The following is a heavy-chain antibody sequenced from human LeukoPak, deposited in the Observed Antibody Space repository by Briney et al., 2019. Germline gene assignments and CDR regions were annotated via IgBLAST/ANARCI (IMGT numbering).Heavy chain of an antibody. D-gene: IGHD3-3*01. CDR2: INPSGGST. CDR3: ARDRGDYDFWSGPQAFDI. V-gene: IGHV1-46*01. Sequence: ASVKVSCRASGYTFTSYGISWVRQAPGQGLEWVGIINPSGGSTSYAQKFQGRVTMTRDTSTSTVYMELSSLRSEDTAVYYCARDRGDYDFWSGPQAFDIWGQGTMVTVSS. J-gene: IGHJ3*02. CDR1: GYTFTSYG.